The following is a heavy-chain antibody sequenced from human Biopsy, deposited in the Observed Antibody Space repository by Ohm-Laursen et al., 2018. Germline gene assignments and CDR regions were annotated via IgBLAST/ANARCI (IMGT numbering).Heavy chain of an antibody. Sequence: SVKVSCKASGDTFSRSAFFWVRQAPGQGLVYLGRIIPIVGITNHAQTFRGRITLTADKSTFMVYMELSRLRSDDTAIYYCARGGSGSGYYGMDVWGQGATVSVSS. V-gene: IGHV1-69*04. D-gene: IGHD3-10*01. J-gene: IGHJ6*02. CDR2: IIPIVGIT. CDR1: GDTFSRSA. CDR3: ARGGSGSGYYGMDV.